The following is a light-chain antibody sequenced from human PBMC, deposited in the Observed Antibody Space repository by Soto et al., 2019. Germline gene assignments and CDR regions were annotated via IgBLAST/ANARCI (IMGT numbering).Light chain of an antibody. CDR2: EVT. CDR3: NSYTRFSTYV. CDR1: SSDVGLYDF. J-gene: IGLJ1*01. V-gene: IGLV2-14*01. Sequence: QSVLTQPASVSGSPGQSITISCTGASSDVGLYDFVSWYQQHPGKAPKLLIYEVTYRPSAVSSRFSGSKSGNTASLTISGLQAEDEADYYCNSYTRFSTYVFGTGTKVPV.